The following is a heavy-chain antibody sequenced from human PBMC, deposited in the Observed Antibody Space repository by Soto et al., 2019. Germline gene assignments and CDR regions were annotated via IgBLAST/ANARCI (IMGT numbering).Heavy chain of an antibody. Sequence: GGSLRLSCAASGFAFSNYAMHWVRQAPGKGLEWVSSIDATYYADSVKGRFTISRDDSKNTLYLQMNSLRAEDSAVYYCAKDRTVAARNFDYWGQGTQVTVSS. V-gene: IGHV3-23*01. CDR3: AKDRTVAARNFDY. CDR2: IDAT. D-gene: IGHD6-6*01. J-gene: IGHJ4*02. CDR1: GFAFSNYA.